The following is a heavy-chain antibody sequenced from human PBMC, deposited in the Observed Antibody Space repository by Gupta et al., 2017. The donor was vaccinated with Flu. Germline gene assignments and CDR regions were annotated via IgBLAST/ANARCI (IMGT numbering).Heavy chain of an antibody. Sequence: EVQLLESGGGLVHPGGSLRLSWAASGFVFSDYTMNWVRQAPGKGLEWVSAVSTGGINTYYAESVKGRFTVSRDDSKNTVYLEMNSLRGEDTATYYCAKDHRRRTDALDNWGQGTMVAVS. V-gene: IGHV3-23*01. CDR1: GFVFSDYT. CDR3: AKDHRRRTDALDN. CDR2: VSTGGINT. J-gene: IGHJ3*02.